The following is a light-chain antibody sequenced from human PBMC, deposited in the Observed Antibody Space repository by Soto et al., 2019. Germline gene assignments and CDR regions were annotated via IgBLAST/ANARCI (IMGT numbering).Light chain of an antibody. Sequence: QSALTQPDSVSGSPGPSITISCTGTSSDVGSYNLVSCSQQHPGKAPELMIYEGSKRPSGVSNRFSVSRSVNTVALTISGLRAEDEADYYGCSYAGSFVVFCGGT. J-gene: IGLJ2*01. CDR2: EGS. CDR3: CSYAGSFVV. V-gene: IGLV2-23*01. CDR1: SSDVGSYNL.